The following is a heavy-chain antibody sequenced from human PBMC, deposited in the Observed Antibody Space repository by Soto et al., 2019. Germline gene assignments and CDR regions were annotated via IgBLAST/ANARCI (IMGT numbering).Heavy chain of an antibody. V-gene: IGHV1-69*18. Sequence: QVLLVQPGAEVRKPGSSVQVSCKASGGTLSNYIFTWVRQAPGEGLEWMGRIIPMFGTADYAQKFQGRVTITADDSTNTVNMELSSLRFDDTAMYYYATERQSHCSSGVCYWFDPWGQGTLVTVSS. CDR3: ATERQSHCSSGVCYWFDP. CDR1: GGTLSNYI. D-gene: IGHD2-8*01. J-gene: IGHJ5*02. CDR2: IIPMFGTA.